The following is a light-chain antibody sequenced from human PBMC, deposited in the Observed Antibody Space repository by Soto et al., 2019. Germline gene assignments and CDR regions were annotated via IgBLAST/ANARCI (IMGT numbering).Light chain of an antibody. Sequence: EIVLTQSPATLSLSPGERATLSCRASQSVGPYLAWYQQKPGQAPRLLIYDASNRATGIPARFSGSGSGTDFTLTISGLEPEDFAVYYCQQRTNWTPLTFGGGTKVEIK. V-gene: IGKV3-11*01. CDR2: DAS. CDR3: QQRTNWTPLT. J-gene: IGKJ4*01. CDR1: QSVGPY.